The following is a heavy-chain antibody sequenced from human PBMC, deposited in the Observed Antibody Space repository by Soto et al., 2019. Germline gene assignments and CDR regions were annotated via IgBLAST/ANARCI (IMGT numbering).Heavy chain of an antibody. Sequence: EVQLLESGGGLVQPGGSLRLSCAASGFTFSSYAMSWVRQAPGKGLEWVSAISGSGGSTYYADSVKGRFTISRDNSKNTLYLQMNSLRAEDTAVYYRAKSRGYCSGGSCYRDPADYWGQGTLVTVSS. V-gene: IGHV3-23*01. CDR1: GFTFSSYA. D-gene: IGHD2-15*01. J-gene: IGHJ4*02. CDR2: ISGSGGST. CDR3: AKSRGYCSGGSCYRDPADY.